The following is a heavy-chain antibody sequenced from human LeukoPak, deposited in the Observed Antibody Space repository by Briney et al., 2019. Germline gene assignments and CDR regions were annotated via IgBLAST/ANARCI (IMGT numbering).Heavy chain of an antibody. V-gene: IGHV3-21*01. Sequence: GGSLRLSCAASGFTFSSYSMNWVRQAPGKRLEWVSSISSSSSYIYYADSVKGRFTISRDNAKNSLYLQMNSLRAEDTAVYYCARELDCSGGSCYFLDYWGQGTLVTVSS. CDR1: GFTFSSYS. CDR2: ISSSSSYI. D-gene: IGHD2-15*01. CDR3: ARELDCSGGSCYFLDY. J-gene: IGHJ4*02.